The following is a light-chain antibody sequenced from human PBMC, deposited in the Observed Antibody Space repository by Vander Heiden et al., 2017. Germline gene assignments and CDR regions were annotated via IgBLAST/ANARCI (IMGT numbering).Light chain of an antibody. Sequence: QSALTQPASVSGSPGQSITISCTGTSSYVGGYNYVSWYQQHPGKAPKLMIYDVTNRPSGVSYRFSGSKSGNTASLTISGLQAEDEADYYCISYTRSTTYVFGTGTAVSVL. CDR3: ISYTRSTTYV. J-gene: IGLJ1*01. V-gene: IGLV2-14*03. CDR1: SSYVGGYNY. CDR2: DVT.